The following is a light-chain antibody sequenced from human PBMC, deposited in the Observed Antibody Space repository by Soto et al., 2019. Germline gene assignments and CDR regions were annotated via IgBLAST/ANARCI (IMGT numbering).Light chain of an antibody. J-gene: IGKJ1*01. CDR1: KSISSN. Sequence: EIGMQQSPAPLSVSPGERTTLSCRASKSISSNLAWYQQTPCQPPRLLIYGASTRATTVPGRFGGSGSVTDFTSAISSLQSVAFADYFCQQYNNWPPWTFGQGTKVEIK. CDR3: QQYNNWPPWT. CDR2: GAS. V-gene: IGKV3-15*01.